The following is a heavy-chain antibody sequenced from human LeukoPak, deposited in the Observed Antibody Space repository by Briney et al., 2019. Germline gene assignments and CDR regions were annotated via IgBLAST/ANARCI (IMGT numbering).Heavy chain of an antibody. CDR1: GGSISSYY. Sequence: PSETLSLTCTVSGGSISSYYWSWIRQPPGKVLERIGYIYYSGSTNYNPSLKSRVTISVDTSKNHFSLKLSSVTAADTAVYYCARVLHWFDPWGQGTLVTVPS. CDR3: ARVLHWFDP. CDR2: IYYSGST. V-gene: IGHV4-59*01. J-gene: IGHJ5*02.